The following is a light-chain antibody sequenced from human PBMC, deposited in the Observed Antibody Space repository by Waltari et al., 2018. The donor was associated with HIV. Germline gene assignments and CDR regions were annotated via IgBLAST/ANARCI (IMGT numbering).Light chain of an antibody. CDR3: CSSAGSSTWV. Sequence: QSALTQPASVSGSPGQSITISCTGTSRDMGHYNLVSWYQQHPGKDPKLMIYEVTKRPSGVSNRFSGSKSGNTASLTISGLQAEDEADYYCCSSAGSSTWVFGGGTQLTVL. CDR2: EVT. J-gene: IGLJ3*02. CDR1: SRDMGHYNL. V-gene: IGLV2-23*02.